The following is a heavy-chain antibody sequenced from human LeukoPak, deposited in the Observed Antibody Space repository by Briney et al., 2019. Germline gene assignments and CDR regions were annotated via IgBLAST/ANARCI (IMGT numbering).Heavy chain of an antibody. CDR3: ARGVHDFWSGFYFDY. CDR2: IYSGGST. V-gene: IGHV3-66*02. D-gene: IGHD3-3*01. CDR1: GFIVSSNY. J-gene: IGHJ4*02. Sequence: GRSLRLSCATSGFIVSSNYMSWVRQAPGKGLEWVSVIYSGGSTYYADSVKGRFTISRDKSKNTLFLQMNSLRAEDTAVYYCARGVHDFWSGFYFDYWGQGTLVTVSS.